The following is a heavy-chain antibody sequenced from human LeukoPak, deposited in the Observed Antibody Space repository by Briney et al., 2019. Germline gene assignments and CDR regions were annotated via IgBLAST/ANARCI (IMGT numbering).Heavy chain of an antibody. J-gene: IGHJ4*02. D-gene: IGHD2-8*02. CDR1: GYTFTNYY. V-gene: IGHV1-46*01. CDR3: EREESGGYFDY. Sequence: ASVKVSCKASGYTFTNYYMHWVRQAPGQGLEWMGLINPTGISTNYAQKFRGRVTMTRDTSTTTVYMELSSLRSDDTAVYYCEREESGGYFDYWGQGTLVTVSS. CDR2: INPTGIST.